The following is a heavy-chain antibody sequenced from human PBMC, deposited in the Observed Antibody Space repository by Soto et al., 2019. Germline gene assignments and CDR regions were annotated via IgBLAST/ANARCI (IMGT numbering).Heavy chain of an antibody. J-gene: IGHJ3*01. Sequence: GGSLRLSCPASGFTFRNSGMNWLPQAPGKGLEWVSYIGIGSSTKYYADSVKGRFTISRDNAKNSLYLQMNSLRAEDTAVYYCARDQLYYNDISGRPLNAFDVWGQGT. V-gene: IGHV3-48*01. CDR3: ARDQLYYNDISGRPLNAFDV. CDR1: GFTFRNSG. D-gene: IGHD3-22*01. CDR2: IGIGSSTK.